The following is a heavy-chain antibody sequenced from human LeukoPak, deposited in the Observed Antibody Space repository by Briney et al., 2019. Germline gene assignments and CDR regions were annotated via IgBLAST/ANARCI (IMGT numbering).Heavy chain of an antibody. CDR2: ISDSGGST. V-gene: IGHV3-23*01. D-gene: IGHD5-12*01. CDR3: AKVLSRSNSGWRHGFDY. Sequence: GGSLRLSCAASGFTFSNYAMSWVRQAPGKGLEWVSTISDSGGSTYYADSVKSRFTISRDKSKNTLYLQMNSLRVEDTAVYYCAKVLSRSNSGWRHGFDYWGQGTLVTVSS. J-gene: IGHJ4*02. CDR1: GFTFSNYA.